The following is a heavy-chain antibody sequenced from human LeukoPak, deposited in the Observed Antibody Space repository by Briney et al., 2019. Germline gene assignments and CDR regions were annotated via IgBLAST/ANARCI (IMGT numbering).Heavy chain of an antibody. J-gene: IGHJ4*02. D-gene: IGHD1-14*01. Sequence: GGSLRLSCEASGFTFRHSWLSWIRQTPGKGLEWVANIHPDSSDEFYVDSMEGRFTISRDNTKNSLYLQIDNARLDDTGLYYCTRLPRETAGDYWGQGVPVIVSS. CDR3: TRLPRETAGDY. CDR2: IHPDSSDE. V-gene: IGHV3-7*03. CDR1: GFTFRHSW.